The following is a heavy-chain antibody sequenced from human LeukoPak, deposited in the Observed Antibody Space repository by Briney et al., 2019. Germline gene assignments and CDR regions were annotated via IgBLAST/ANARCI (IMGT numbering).Heavy chain of an antibody. CDR3: ASSSSGWEQRAPFDY. CDR2: INAGNGNT. CDR1: GYTFTSYA. V-gene: IGHV1-3*01. J-gene: IGHJ4*02. D-gene: IGHD6-19*01. Sequence: ASVKVSCKASGYTFTSYAMHWVRQAPGQRLEWMGWINAGNGNTKYSQKFQGRVTITRDTSASTAYMELSSLRSEDTAVYYCASSSSGWEQRAPFDYWGQGTLVTVSS.